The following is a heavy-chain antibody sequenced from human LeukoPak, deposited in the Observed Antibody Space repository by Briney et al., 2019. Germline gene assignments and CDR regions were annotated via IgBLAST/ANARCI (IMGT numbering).Heavy chain of an antibody. CDR2: INHSGST. CDR1: GGSFSGYY. V-gene: IGHV4-34*01. CDR3: ARGPPYYYDSSGYYYESLIDY. J-gene: IGHJ4*02. D-gene: IGHD3-22*01. Sequence: PSETLSLTCAVYGGSFSGYYWSWIRQPPGKGLEWIGEINHSGSTNYNPSLKSRVTISVDTSKNQFSLKLSSVTAADTAVYYCARGPPYYYDSSGYYYESLIDYWGQGTLVTVSS.